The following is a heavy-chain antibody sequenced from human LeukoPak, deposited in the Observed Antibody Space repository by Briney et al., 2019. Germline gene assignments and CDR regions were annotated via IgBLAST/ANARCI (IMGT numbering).Heavy chain of an antibody. V-gene: IGHV3-30-3*01. J-gene: IGHJ5*02. Sequence: GGSLRLSCTASGFTFSSYIMHWVRQAPGKGLDWVALIYSDGSKTFYADSVQGRFSISRDNSKNTLYLHMSSLRPEDTALYYCAREGGASPGITVSDLWGLGTQVIVS. CDR3: AREGGASPGITVSDL. CDR2: IYSDGSKT. CDR1: GFTFSSYI. D-gene: IGHD6-13*01.